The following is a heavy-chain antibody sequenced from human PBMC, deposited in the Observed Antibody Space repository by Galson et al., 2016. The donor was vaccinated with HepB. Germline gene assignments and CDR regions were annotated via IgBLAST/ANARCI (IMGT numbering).Heavy chain of an antibody. CDR3: AKRVSSSKYFDY. CDR1: GFIFNSYS. CDR2: IGSRGDDT. J-gene: IGHJ4*02. D-gene: IGHD2-2*01. V-gene: IGHV3-23*01. Sequence: SLRLSCAASGFIFNSYSMNWVRQAPGKGLEWVSSIGSRGDDTYYADSVKGRFIVSRDNLKNTLYLQMNSLRADDTAVYYCAKRVSSSKYFDYWGQGTLVTVSS.